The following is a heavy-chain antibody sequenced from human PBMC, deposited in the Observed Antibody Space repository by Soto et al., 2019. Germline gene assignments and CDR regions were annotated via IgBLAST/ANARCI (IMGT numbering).Heavy chain of an antibody. V-gene: IGHV3-30-3*01. Sequence: QVQLVGSGGDIVQPGRSLRLSCAASGFTFSSYAMQWVRQAPGKGLGWLAVISHDGTNRYYADSVKGRFTIPRDNSKNTLYLQMDGLRAEDTAVYYCARDPGLGMAVRLGFDIGGQGTMVTVSS. J-gene: IGHJ3*02. CDR3: ARDPGLGMAVRLGFDI. CDR1: GFTFSSYA. CDR2: ISHDGTNR. D-gene: IGHD3-3*01.